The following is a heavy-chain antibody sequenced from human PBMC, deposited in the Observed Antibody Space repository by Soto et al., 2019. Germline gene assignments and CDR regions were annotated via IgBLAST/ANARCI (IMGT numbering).Heavy chain of an antibody. CDR3: ARGDYYDSSGYYFAFDI. CDR2: ISSRSSTI. CDR1: GFTFSNYE. Sequence: EVQLVESGGGLVQPGGSLILSCAGSGFTFSNYEMNWVRQAPGKGLEWVSYISSRSSTIYYADSVKGRFTISRDNAKKSLYLQMNSLRAEDTAVYYCARGDYYDSSGYYFAFDIWSQGTLVTVSS. D-gene: IGHD3-22*01. V-gene: IGHV3-48*03. J-gene: IGHJ4*02.